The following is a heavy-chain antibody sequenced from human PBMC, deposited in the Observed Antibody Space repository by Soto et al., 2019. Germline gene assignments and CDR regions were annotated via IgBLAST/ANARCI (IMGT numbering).Heavy chain of an antibody. D-gene: IGHD3-22*01. J-gene: IGHJ6*02. CDR1: GYTFTGYY. V-gene: IGHV1-2*04. CDR3: ARDQRYDSSGYYHYYYYGMDV. Sequence: ASVKVSCKASGYTFTGYYMRWVRQAPGQGLEWMGWINPNSGGTNYAQKFQGWVTMTRDTSISTAYMELSRLRSDDTAVYYCARDQRYDSSGYYHYYYYGMDVWGQGTTVTVSS. CDR2: INPNSGGT.